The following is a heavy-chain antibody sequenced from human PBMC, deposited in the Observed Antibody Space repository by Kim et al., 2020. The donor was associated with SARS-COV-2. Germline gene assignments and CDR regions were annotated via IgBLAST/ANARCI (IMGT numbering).Heavy chain of an antibody. CDR1: GFTFSSYA. Sequence: GGSLRLSCAASGFTFSSYAMHWVRQAPGKGLEWVAVISYDGSNKYYADSVKGRFTISRDNSKNTLYLQMNSLRAEDTAVYYCAREEGDGYAFWTYYYYGMDVWGQGTTVTVSS. J-gene: IGHJ6*02. D-gene: IGHD5-12*01. CDR3: AREEGDGYAFWTYYYYGMDV. V-gene: IGHV3-30*04. CDR2: ISYDGSNK.